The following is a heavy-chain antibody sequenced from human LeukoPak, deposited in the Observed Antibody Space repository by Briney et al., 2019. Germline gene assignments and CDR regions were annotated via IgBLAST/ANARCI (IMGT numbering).Heavy chain of an antibody. CDR2: IKSDGMEK. V-gene: IGHV3-7*04. CDR3: VGGYGGLPDY. Sequence: PRGAPRVSCVASGFTLCELWMSWGRQAPREGLGWVANIKSDGMEKNNVDSVKGSFTISRDNAKKSVYLQMNSLRVEDTAVYYCVGGYGGLPDYWGEGTLVTVSS. J-gene: IGHJ4*02. D-gene: IGHD5-18*01. CDR1: GFTLCELW.